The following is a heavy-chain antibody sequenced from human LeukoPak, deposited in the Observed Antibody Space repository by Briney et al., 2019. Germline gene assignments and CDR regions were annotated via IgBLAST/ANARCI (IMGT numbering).Heavy chain of an antibody. J-gene: IGHJ4*02. V-gene: IGHV3-7*03. CDR1: GFIFRDFS. CDR2: MNEYGSEI. Sequence: GGSLRLSCSVSGFIFRDFSMSWVRQAPGKGLEWVAKMNEYGSEIFYVDSVKGRFSISRDNSNNTLYLQMNSLRAEDTAVYYCAKDTLADDFLIGYGFDYWGQGTLVTVSS. D-gene: IGHD3-3*01. CDR3: AKDTLADDFLIGYGFDY.